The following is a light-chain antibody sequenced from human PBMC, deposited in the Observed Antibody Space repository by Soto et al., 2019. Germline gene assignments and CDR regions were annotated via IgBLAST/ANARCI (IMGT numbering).Light chain of an antibody. J-gene: IGLJ1*01. V-gene: IGLV2-8*01. CDR1: SSDVGAYNY. CDR2: EVS. Sequence: QSALTQPPSASGSPGQSVTISCTGTSSDVGAYNYVSWYQFRAGKAPKLIVYEVSKRPSDVPDRFSASKSGNTASLTVSGLQTEDEADYYCSSYAGSNNYVFGIGTKLTVL. CDR3: SSYAGSNNYV.